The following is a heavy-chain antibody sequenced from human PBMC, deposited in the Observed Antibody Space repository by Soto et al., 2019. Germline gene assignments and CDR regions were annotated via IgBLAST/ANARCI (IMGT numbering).Heavy chain of an antibody. Sequence: QVQLVQSGAEVKKPGSSVKVSCKASGSSLSNYGISWVRQAPGQGLEWMGGIIPVFGTANYAQKFQGRVTISADESTSIVYMDVTSLRSEDTAVYYCARGDATKIVVTTYYGMDVWGQGTTVTVSS. V-gene: IGHV1-69*12. D-gene: IGHD4-17*01. CDR1: GSSLSNYG. CDR3: ARGDATKIVVTTYYGMDV. CDR2: IIPVFGTA. J-gene: IGHJ6*02.